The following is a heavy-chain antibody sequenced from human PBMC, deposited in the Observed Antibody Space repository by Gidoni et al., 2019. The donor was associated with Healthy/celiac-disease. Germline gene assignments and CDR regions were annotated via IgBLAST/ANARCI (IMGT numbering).Heavy chain of an antibody. Sequence: QVQLVQSGAEVKKPGASVKVSCKASGYTFTSYYMHWVRQAPGQGLEWMGRINPSGGSTSYAQKFQGRVTMTRDTSTRTVYMGLSSLGSEDTAVYYWAGGGGDGYCSGGSCAFDYWGQGTLVTVSS. CDR1: GYTFTSYY. CDR3: AGGGGDGYCSGGSCAFDY. J-gene: IGHJ4*02. V-gene: IGHV1-46*01. CDR2: INPSGGST. D-gene: IGHD2-15*01.